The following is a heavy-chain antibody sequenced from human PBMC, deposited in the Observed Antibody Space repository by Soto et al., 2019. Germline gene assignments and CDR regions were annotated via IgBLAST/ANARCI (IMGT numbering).Heavy chain of an antibody. V-gene: IGHV1-3*01. CDR2: INAGNGNT. D-gene: IGHD4-17*01. Sequence: ASVKVSCKASGYTFTSYAMHWVRQAPGQRLEWMGWINAGNGNTKYSQKFQGRVTITRDTSASTAYMELSSLRSEDTAVYYCARGPYGDYTLCWFDPWGQGTLVTVSS. J-gene: IGHJ5*02. CDR1: GYTFTSYA. CDR3: ARGPYGDYTLCWFDP.